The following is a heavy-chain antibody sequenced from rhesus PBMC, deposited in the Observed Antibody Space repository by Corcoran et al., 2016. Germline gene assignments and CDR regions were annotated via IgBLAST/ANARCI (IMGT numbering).Heavy chain of an antibody. CDR1: GGSFSGYS. J-gene: IGHJ4*01. CDR2: ISGSSGST. Sequence: QVQLQESGPGLVKPSETLALTCAVSGGSFSGYSWGWIRQPPGKGLEWIGYISGSSGSTDFNSSLKSRVTISTDTSKSQFSLNLSSVTATDTAVYYCARAPIVGATRFDYWGQGVLVTVSS. V-gene: IGHV4-165*01. D-gene: IGHD1-44*02. CDR3: ARAPIVGATRFDY.